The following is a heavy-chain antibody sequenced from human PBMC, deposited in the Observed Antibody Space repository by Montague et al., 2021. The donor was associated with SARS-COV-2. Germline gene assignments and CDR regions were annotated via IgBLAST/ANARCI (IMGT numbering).Heavy chain of an antibody. D-gene: IGHD2-15*01. CDR2: INHGGST. CDR3: ASRRDGVVPSSILGVGPYYSYYMDV. Sequence: SETLSLTCAVHGTSFSGYDWNWIRQPPGKGLEWIGEINHGGSTKYSPSLTSRLTISADTSKNQFSLKLTSVAAADTAVYYCASRRDGVVPSSILGVGPYYSYYMDVWGKGTTVTVSS. CDR1: GTSFSGYD. V-gene: IGHV4-34*01. J-gene: IGHJ6*03.